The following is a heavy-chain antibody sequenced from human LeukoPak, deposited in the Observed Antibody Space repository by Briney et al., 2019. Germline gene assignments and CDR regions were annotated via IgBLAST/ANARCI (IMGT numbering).Heavy chain of an antibody. D-gene: IGHD2-15*01. CDR3: ARAPYCSGGSCYWESKPYAFEI. J-gene: IGHJ3*02. CDR1: GGSFSGYY. CDR2: INHSGST. Sequence: SETLSLTCAVYGGSFSGYYWSWIRQPPGRGLEWIGEINHSGSTNYNPSLKSRVTISVDTSKNQFSLTLSTVTAADTPVYYCARAPYCSGGSCYWESKPYAFEIWGQGTMVTVSS. V-gene: IGHV4-34*01.